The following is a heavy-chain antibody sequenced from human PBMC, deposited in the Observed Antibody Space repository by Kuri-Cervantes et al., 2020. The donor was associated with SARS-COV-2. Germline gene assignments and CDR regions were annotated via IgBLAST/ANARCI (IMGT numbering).Heavy chain of an antibody. V-gene: IGHV3-30-3*01. J-gene: IGHJ4*02. CDR3: GKEGGHNEIDY. CDR2: ISYDGSNK. Sequence: GGSLRLSCAASGFTFSSYAMHWVRQAPGKGLEWVAVISYDGSNKYYADSVKGRFTISRDNSKNTLYLQMNSLRAEDTAVYYCGKEGGHNEIDYWGQGTLVTVSS. CDR1: GFTFSSYA. D-gene: IGHD5-24*01.